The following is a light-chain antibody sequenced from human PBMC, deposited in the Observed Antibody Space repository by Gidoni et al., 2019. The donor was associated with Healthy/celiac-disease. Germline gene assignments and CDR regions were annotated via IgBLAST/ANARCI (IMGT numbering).Light chain of an antibody. Sequence: APGQRVTISCTCSSSNIGAGYDVHWYQQLPGTAPKLLIYGNSNRPSGVPDRFSGSKSGTSTSLAITGHQAEDEADYYCQCYDSSLSGKVFGGGTKLTVL. CDR3: QCYDSSLSGKV. CDR1: SSNIGAGYD. J-gene: IGLJ3*02. V-gene: IGLV1-40*01. CDR2: GNS.